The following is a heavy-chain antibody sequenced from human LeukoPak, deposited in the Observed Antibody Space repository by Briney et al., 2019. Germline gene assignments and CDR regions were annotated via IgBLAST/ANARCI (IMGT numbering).Heavy chain of an antibody. CDR1: GGTFSSYA. Sequence: PVKVSCKASGGTFSSYAISWVRQAPGQGLEWMGGIIPIFGTANYAQKFQGRVTITADESTSTAYMELSSLRSEDTAVYYCARDQYDYGSDPYYFDYWGQGTLVTVSS. V-gene: IGHV1-69*13. CDR2: IIPIFGTA. CDR3: ARDQYDYGSDPYYFDY. J-gene: IGHJ4*02. D-gene: IGHD3-10*01.